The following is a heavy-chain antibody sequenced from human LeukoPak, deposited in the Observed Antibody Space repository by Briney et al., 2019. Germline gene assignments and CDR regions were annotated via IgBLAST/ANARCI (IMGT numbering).Heavy chain of an antibody. CDR3: ARDIRGGTAFDY. V-gene: IGHV4-39*02. CDR1: GGSISSSSYY. CDR2: IYYSGST. D-gene: IGHD1-14*01. Sequence: SETLSLTCTVSGGSISSSSYYWGWIRQPPGKGLEWIGSIYYSGSTYYNPSLKSRVTISVDTSKNQFSLKLSSVTAADTAVYYCARDIRGGTAFDYWGQGTLVTVSS. J-gene: IGHJ4*02.